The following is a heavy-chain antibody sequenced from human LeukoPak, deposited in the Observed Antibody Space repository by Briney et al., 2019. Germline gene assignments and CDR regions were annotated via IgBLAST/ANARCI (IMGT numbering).Heavy chain of an antibody. CDR1: GFTFSSYA. CDR3: ASYYGSGINDY. V-gene: IGHV3-21*01. J-gene: IGHJ4*02. Sequence: GGSLRLSCAASGFTFSSYAMSWVRQAPGKGLEWVSSISSSSSYIYYADSVKGRFTIYRDNAKNSLYLQMNSLRAEDTAVYYCASYYGSGINDYWGQGTLVTVSS. D-gene: IGHD3-10*01. CDR2: ISSSSSYI.